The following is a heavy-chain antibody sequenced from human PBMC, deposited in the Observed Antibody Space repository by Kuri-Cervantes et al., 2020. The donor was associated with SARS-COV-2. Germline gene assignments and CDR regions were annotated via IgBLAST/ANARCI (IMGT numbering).Heavy chain of an antibody. Sequence: GGSLRLSCAASGFTFGSYAINWVRQAPGKGLEWNSSISGSGDGTYYADSVKGRFTISRDNSKNTLYLQMNSLRAEDTAVYYCAKDRGDIVVVPAALGQYWGQGTLVTVSS. CDR2: ISGSGDGT. CDR3: AKDRGDIVVVPAALGQY. V-gene: IGHV3-23*01. CDR1: GFTFGSYA. D-gene: IGHD2-2*01. J-gene: IGHJ4*02.